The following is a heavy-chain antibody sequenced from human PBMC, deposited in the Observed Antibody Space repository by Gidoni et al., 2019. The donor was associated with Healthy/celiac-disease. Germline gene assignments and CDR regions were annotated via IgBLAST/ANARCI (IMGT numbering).Heavy chain of an antibody. V-gene: IGHV4-34*01. Sequence: QVQLQQWGAGLLKPSETLSLTCAVYGGSFRGYYWSWIRQPPGKGLEWIGEINHSGSTNYNPSLKSRVTISVDTSKNQFSLKLSSVTAADTAVYYCARVRGGVRFLEWLGYFDYWGQGTLVTVSS. J-gene: IGHJ4*02. CDR2: INHSGST. CDR1: GGSFRGYY. CDR3: ARVRGGVRFLEWLGYFDY. D-gene: IGHD3-3*01.